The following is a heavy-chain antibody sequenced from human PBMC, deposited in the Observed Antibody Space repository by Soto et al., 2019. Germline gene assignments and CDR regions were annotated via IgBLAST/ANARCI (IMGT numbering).Heavy chain of an antibody. CDR3: VTQGSGAVY. D-gene: IGHD2-15*01. CDR2: INPNNGGT. CDR1: GYSFTGNS. V-gene: IGHV1-2*02. J-gene: IGHJ4*02. Sequence: QVHLVQSGAEVKKPGASVRVSCKASGYSFTGNSMHWVRQAPGQGLEWMGWINPNNGGTNYAQRFRGGVTMPGDTSVSTAYMALNGRKPDDTAVYYWVTQGSGAVYWGKGTLVPSPQ.